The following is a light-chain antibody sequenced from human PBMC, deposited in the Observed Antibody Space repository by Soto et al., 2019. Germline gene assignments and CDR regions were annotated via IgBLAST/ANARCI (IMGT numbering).Light chain of an antibody. V-gene: IGLV6-57*04. CDR3: QSYDNTNVV. CDR1: SGSIASNY. Sequence: NLMLTQPHSVSESPGKTVTISCTRFSGSIASNYVQWYQQRPGSAPTTVIYEDNQRPSGVPDRFSGSIDSSSNSASLTISGLKTEDEADYYCQSYDNTNVVFGGGTKLTVL. J-gene: IGLJ2*01. CDR2: EDN.